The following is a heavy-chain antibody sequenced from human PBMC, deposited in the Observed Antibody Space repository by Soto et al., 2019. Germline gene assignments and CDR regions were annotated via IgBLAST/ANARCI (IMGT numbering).Heavy chain of an antibody. J-gene: IGHJ4*02. Sequence: QVQLVQSGAEVKKPGASVKVSCKASGDTFTDYYIHWVRQAPGQGLEWMGTVNPSGGHTTYAQHCLRSRTRTRALSXXAIYMELTSLTSEDTAGYYCARGGHVVVVTAALDYWGQGTLVTVSS. V-gene: IGHV1-46*01. CDR2: VNPSGGHT. CDR3: ARGGHVVVVTAALDY. D-gene: IGHD2-21*02. CDR1: GDTFTDYY.